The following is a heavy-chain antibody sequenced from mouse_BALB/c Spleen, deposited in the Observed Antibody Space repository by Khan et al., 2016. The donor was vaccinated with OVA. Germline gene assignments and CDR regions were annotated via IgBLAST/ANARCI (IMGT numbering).Heavy chain of an antibody. D-gene: IGHD4-1*01. V-gene: IGHV5-6*01. Sequence: EVELVESGGDLVKPGGSLKLSCAASGFTFSSYSMSWVRQTPDKRLEWVASISSGGDYTYYPDSVKGRFTISGDNATNTLYLQMSDLKSEDTAIYDCAGHLTVAFAYWGQGTLVTVSA. J-gene: IGHJ3*01. CDR1: GFTFSSYS. CDR2: ISSGGDYT. CDR3: AGHLTVAFAY.